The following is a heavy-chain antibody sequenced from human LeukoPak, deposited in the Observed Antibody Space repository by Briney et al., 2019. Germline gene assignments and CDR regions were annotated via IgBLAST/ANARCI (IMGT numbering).Heavy chain of an antibody. CDR2: INPNGGGT. V-gene: IGHV1-2*02. CDR1: GYPFTGYY. Sequence: GASVKVSCKASGYPFTGYYMHWVRQAPGQGLEWMGWINPNGGGTNYAQKFQGRVTMTRYTSISTAYMELSRLRSDDTAVYYCAGGDVDKNAFDIWGQGTMVTVSS. D-gene: IGHD5-12*01. CDR3: AGGDVDKNAFDI. J-gene: IGHJ3*02.